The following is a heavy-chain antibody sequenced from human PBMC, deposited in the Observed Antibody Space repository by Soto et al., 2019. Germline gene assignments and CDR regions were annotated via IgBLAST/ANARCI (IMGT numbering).Heavy chain of an antibody. CDR2: IKQDGSEK. V-gene: IGHV3-7*01. D-gene: IGHD1-26*01. Sequence: GGSLRLSCAASGFTFSSYWMSWVRQAPGKGLEWVANIKQDGSEKYYVDSVKGRFTISRDNAKNSLYLQMNSLRAEDTAVYYCERVRYPGYYYYYMDVWGKGTTVTVS. CDR3: ERVRYPGYYYYYMDV. CDR1: GFTFSSYW. J-gene: IGHJ6*03.